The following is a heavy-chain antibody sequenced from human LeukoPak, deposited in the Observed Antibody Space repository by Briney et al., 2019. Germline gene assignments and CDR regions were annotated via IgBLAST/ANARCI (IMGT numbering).Heavy chain of an antibody. CDR3: ARDGPTSSSSWYEY. D-gene: IGHD6-13*01. Sequence: PGGSLRFSCAASGSTVSSNYMSWVRQAPGKGLEWVSVIYSGGSTYYADSVKGRFTISRDNSKNTLYLQMNSLRAEDTAVYYCARDGPTSSSSWYEYWGQGTLVTVSS. V-gene: IGHV3-53*01. CDR2: IYSGGST. J-gene: IGHJ4*02. CDR1: GSTVSSNY.